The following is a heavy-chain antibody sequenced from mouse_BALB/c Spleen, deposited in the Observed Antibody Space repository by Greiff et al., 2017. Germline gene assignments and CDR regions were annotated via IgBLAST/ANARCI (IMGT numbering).Heavy chain of an antibody. CDR1: GDSITSGY. CDR3: ARYYGSSYLYAMDY. D-gene: IGHD1-1*01. J-gene: IGHJ4*01. V-gene: IGHV3-8*02. Sequence: EVKLQESGPSLVKPSQTLSLTCSVTGDSITSGYWNWIRKFPGNKLEYMGYISYSGSTYYNPSLKSRISITRDTSKNQYYLQLNSVTTEDTATYYCARYYGSSYLYAMDYWGQGTSVTVSS. CDR2: ISYSGST.